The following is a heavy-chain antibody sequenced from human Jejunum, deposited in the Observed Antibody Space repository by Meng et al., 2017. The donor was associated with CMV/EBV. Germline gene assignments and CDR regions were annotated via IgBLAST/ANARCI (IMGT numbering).Heavy chain of an antibody. CDR2: KHNSGSP. CDR1: GGSISSGDYY. CDR3: AAYSTGRSFDP. V-gene: IGHV4-30-4*08. Sequence: TVPGGSISSGDYYWSWIRQPPGKGLEWIGYKHNSGSPYYTPSLKSRVIISMDTSNNQFSLKLSSVTAADTAVYYCAAYSTGRSFDPWGQGTLVTVSS. D-gene: IGHD6-19*01. J-gene: IGHJ5*02.